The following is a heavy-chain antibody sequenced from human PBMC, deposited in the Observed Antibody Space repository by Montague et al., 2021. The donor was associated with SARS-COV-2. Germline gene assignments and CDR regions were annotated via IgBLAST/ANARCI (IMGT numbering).Heavy chain of an antibody. CDR3: ARGQVTSFGMRMFSPAAGHLDG. CDR1: SGSFSAYY. CDR2: INHTGSA. J-gene: IGHJ6*02. Sequence: SETLSLTCAVYSGSFSAYYWTWIRQPPGKGLEWIGEINHTGSATYNPSLTSRVTLSVDTSKNQFSLKLQSVTAADTAVYYCARGQVTSFGMRMFSPAAGHLDGWGQGTSVTVSS. V-gene: IGHV4-34*01. D-gene: IGHD3-3*01.